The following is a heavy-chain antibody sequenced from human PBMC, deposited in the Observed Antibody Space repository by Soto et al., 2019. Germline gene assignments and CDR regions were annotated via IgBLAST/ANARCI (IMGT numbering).Heavy chain of an antibody. D-gene: IGHD6-6*01. Sequence: PSETLSLTCTVSGGSISSYYWSWIRQPPGKGLEWIGYIYYSGSTNYNPSLKSRVTISVDTSKNQFSLKLSSVTAADTAVYYCARAMAARPSVWFDPWGQGTLVTVPQ. CDR2: IYYSGST. CDR1: GGSISSYY. V-gene: IGHV4-59*01. CDR3: ARAMAARPSVWFDP. J-gene: IGHJ5*02.